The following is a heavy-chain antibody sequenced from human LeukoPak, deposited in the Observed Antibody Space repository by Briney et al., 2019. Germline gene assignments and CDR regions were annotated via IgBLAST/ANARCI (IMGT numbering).Heavy chain of an antibody. CDR2: INHSGSI. Sequence: SETLSLTCVVYGGSFSGHYWSWIRRPPGKGLEWIGEINHSGSINYNPSLKSRVTVSVDTSKNQFSLKLSSVTAADTAVYYCAFTTGNYYLDSWGQGTLVTVSS. J-gene: IGHJ4*02. CDR1: GGSFSGHY. CDR3: AFTTGNYYLDS. V-gene: IGHV4-34*01. D-gene: IGHD1-26*01.